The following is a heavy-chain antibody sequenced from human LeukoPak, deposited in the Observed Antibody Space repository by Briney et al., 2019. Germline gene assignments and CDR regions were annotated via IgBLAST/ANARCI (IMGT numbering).Heavy chain of an antibody. CDR1: GFTFSSYG. V-gene: IGHV3-30*18. J-gene: IGHJ4*02. D-gene: IGHD3-10*01. CDR2: ISYDGSNK. Sequence: GRSLRLSCAASGFTFSSYGMHWVRQAPGKGLEWVAVISYDGSNKYYADSVKGRFTISRDNSKNTLYLQMNSLRAEDAAVYYCAKAGGSGSYYFDYWGQGTLVTVSS. CDR3: AKAGGSGSYYFDY.